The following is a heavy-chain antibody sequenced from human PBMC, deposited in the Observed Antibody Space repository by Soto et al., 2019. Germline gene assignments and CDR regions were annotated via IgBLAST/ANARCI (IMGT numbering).Heavy chain of an antibody. V-gene: IGHV4-59*01. CDR2: MAPSGSS. CDR1: NASISSYY. CDR3: ARDGNFGDDIHDYYGMDV. Sequence: QVRLQESGPGLVKPSETLSLTCTVSNASISSYYWSWIRQPLGKRLEWIGYMAPSGSSKYNPSLAGRVTISVDTSNNQFSLKLTSVTAADTAVYYCARDGNFGDDIHDYYGMDVWGRGTTVTVSS. D-gene: IGHD4-17*01. J-gene: IGHJ6*02.